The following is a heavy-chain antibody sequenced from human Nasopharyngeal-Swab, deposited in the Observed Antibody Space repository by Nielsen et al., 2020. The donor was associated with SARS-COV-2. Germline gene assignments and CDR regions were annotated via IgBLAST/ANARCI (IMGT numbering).Heavy chain of an antibody. CDR2: IFSNDEK. J-gene: IGHJ6*02. CDR1: GFSLSNARMG. D-gene: IGHD3-10*01. CDR3: ARIAFFYYGSGSYYYYYYSMDV. Sequence: SGPTLVKPTETLTLTCTVSGFSLSNARMGVSWIRQPPGKALEWLAHIFSNDEKSYSTSLKSRLTISKDTSKSQVVLTMTNMGPVDTATYYCARIAFFYYGSGSYYYYYYSMDVWGQGTTVTVSS. V-gene: IGHV2-26*01.